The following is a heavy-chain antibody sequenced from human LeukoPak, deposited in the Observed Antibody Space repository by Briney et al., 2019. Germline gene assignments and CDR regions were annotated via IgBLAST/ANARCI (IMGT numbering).Heavy chain of an antibody. CDR1: GFTFSSYG. V-gene: IGHV3-30*18. CDR3: AKTRFGELKYYFDY. D-gene: IGHD3-10*01. J-gene: IGHJ4*02. Sequence: GGSLRLSCAASGFTFSSYGMHWVRQAPGKGLEWVAVISYDGSNKYYADSVKGRFTISRDNSKNTLYLQMNSLRAEDTAVYYCAKTRFGELKYYFDYWGQGTLVTVSS. CDR2: ISYDGSNK.